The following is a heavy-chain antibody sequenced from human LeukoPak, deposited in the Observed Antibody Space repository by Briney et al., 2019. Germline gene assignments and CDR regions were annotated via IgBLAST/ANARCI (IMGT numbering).Heavy chain of an antibody. J-gene: IGHJ5*02. V-gene: IGHV1-69*05. CDR1: GGTFSSYA. CDR3: ARGLSDYYGSGAPGWFDP. Sequence: SVKVSCKASGGTFSSYAISWVRQAPGQGLEWMGGIIPIFGTANYAQKFQGWVTMTRNTSISTAYMELSSLRSEDTAVYYCARGLSDYYGSGAPGWFDPWGQGTLVTVSS. D-gene: IGHD3-10*01. CDR2: IIPIFGTA.